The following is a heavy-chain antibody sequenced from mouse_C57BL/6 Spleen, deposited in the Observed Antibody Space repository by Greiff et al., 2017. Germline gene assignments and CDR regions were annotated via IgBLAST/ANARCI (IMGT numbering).Heavy chain of an antibody. V-gene: IGHV1-50*01. CDR3: ASSEITTVVATVWLAY. D-gene: IGHD1-1*01. CDR2: IDPSDSCT. CDR1: GYTFTSYW. Sequence: QVQLQQPGAELVKPGASVKLSCKASGYTFTSYWMQWVKQRPGQGLEWIGEIDPSDSCTNYNQKFKGKATLTVDKSSSTAYMRLSSLTSEDSAVYYWASSEITTVVATVWLAYGGQGILVTVSA. J-gene: IGHJ3*01.